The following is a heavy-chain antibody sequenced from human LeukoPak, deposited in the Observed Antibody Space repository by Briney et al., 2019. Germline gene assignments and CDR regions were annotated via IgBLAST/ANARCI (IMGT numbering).Heavy chain of an antibody. CDR3: AGSRGSGTYISY. V-gene: IGHV3-48*03. Sequence: GGSLRLSCADSGFTFSSYEMNWVRQAPGKGLEWLSYISGSGTIVYYADSVKGRFTISRDNAKNSLYLQMNSLRAEDTAVYYCAGSRGSGTYISYWGQGTPVTASS. CDR2: ISGSGTIV. J-gene: IGHJ4*02. CDR1: GFTFSSYE. D-gene: IGHD3-10*01.